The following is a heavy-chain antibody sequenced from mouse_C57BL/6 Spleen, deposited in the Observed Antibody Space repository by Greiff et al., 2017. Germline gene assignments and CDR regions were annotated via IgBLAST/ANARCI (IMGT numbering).Heavy chain of an antibody. CDR3: ARSYGSSLYFDY. D-gene: IGHD1-1*01. CDR1: GYTFTSYW. J-gene: IGHJ2*01. Sequence: QVQLQQSGAELVKPGASVKLSCKASGYTFTSYWMHWVKQRPGQGLEWIGMIHPNSGSTNYNEKFKSKATLTVDKSSSTAYMQLSSLTSEDSAVYYCARSYGSSLYFDYWGQGTTLTVSS. CDR2: IHPNSGST. V-gene: IGHV1-64*01.